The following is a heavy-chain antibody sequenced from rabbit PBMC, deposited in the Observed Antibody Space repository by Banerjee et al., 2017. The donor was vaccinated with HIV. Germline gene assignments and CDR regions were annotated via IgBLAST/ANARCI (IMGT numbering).Heavy chain of an antibody. CDR1: GFTISSSYY. D-gene: IGHD4-2*01. CDR2: IYAGSSGST. J-gene: IGHJ4*01. V-gene: IGHV1S40*01. CDR3: ARGDFAPYFNL. Sequence: QSLEESGGDLVQPEGSLTLTCKASGFTISSSYYMCWVRQAPGKGLEWIACIYAGSSGSTYYASWAKGRSTISKTSPTPVTLQMTSLTAADTATYFCARGDFAPYFNLWGPGTLVTVS.